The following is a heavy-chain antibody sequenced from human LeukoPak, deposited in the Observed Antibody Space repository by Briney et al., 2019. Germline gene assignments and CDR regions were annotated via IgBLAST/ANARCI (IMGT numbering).Heavy chain of an antibody. D-gene: IGHD3-22*01. CDR3: AKDWDDSSGYSYFDY. J-gene: IGHJ4*02. V-gene: IGHV3-43*01. CDR2: ISWDGGST. Sequence: PGGSLRLSCAASGFTFDDYTMHWVRQAPGKGLEWVSLISWDGGSTYYADSVKGRFTISRDNSKSSLYLQMNSLRTEDTALYYCAKDWDDSSGYSYFDYWGQGTLVTVSS. CDR1: GFTFDDYT.